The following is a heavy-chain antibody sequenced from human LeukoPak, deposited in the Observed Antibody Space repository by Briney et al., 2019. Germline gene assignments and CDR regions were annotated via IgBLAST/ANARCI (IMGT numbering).Heavy chain of an antibody. CDR1: GYSFSSYW. CDR3: ARGEMRYCSGGYCYDY. Sequence: GESLKISCKGSGYSFSSYWIAWVRQMPGKGLEWMGIIYPGDSDTRYSPSFQGQVTISADKSISTAYLQWSSLKASDTAMYYCARGEMRYCSGGYCYDYCGQGTLVAVSS. J-gene: IGHJ4*02. CDR2: IYPGDSDT. D-gene: IGHD2-15*01. V-gene: IGHV5-51*01.